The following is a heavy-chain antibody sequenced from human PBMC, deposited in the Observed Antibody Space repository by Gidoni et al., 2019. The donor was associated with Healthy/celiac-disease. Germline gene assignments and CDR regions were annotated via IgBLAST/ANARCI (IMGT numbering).Heavy chain of an antibody. CDR1: GGSISSSSYY. Sequence: QLQLQESGPGLVKPSETLSLTCTVSGGSISSSSYYWGWIRQPPGKGLEWIGSIYYSGSTYYNPSLKSRVTISVDTSKNQFSLKLSSVTAADTAVYYCARRLWDTAILFYYGMDVWGQGTTVTVSS. CDR2: IYYSGST. V-gene: IGHV4-39*01. D-gene: IGHD5-18*01. J-gene: IGHJ6*02. CDR3: ARRLWDTAILFYYGMDV.